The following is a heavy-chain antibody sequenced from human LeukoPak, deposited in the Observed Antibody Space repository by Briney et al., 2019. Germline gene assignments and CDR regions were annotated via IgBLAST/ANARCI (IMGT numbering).Heavy chain of an antibody. J-gene: IGHJ3*02. D-gene: IGHD3-22*01. Sequence: SETLSLTCTVSGGSISSYYWSWIRQPPGKGLEWIGYIYYSGSTNYNPSLKSRVTISVDTSKNQFSLKLSSVTAADTAVYYCARDIYYDSSEDAFDIWGQGTMVTVSS. CDR2: IYYSGST. CDR1: GGSISSYY. CDR3: ARDIYYDSSEDAFDI. V-gene: IGHV4-59*12.